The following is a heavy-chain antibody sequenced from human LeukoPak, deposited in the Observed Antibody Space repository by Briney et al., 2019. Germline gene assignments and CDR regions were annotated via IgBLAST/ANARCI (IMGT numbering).Heavy chain of an antibody. CDR2: ISESGRT. CDR1: GGSISTSSYY. J-gene: IGHJ6*03. CDR3: ARHCTGGICAAYYFYYYMDV. V-gene: IGHV4-39*02. Sequence: PSETLSLTCTVSGGSISTSSYYWGWIRQPPGKGLEWIGSISESGRTYYNPPLKSRVIISVDTSKKHFSLKLSSVTAADTAVYYCARHCTGGICAAYYFYYYMDVWGKGTTVTVSS. D-gene: IGHD2-8*02.